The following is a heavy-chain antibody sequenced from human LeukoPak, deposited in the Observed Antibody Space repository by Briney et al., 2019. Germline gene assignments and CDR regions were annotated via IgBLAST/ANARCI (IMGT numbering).Heavy chain of an antibody. V-gene: IGHV1-18*01. CDR2: ISGYNGNT. J-gene: IGHJ4*02. CDR1: GYTFTKYG. D-gene: IGHD1-14*01. Sequence: GASVKVSCKASGYTFTKYGISWVRQAPGQGLEWMGWISGYNGNTNYAQKLQGRVTMTTETSTSTAYMELRSLRSGDTAVYYCARDNGQPDYWGQGTLVTVSS. CDR3: ARDNGQPDY.